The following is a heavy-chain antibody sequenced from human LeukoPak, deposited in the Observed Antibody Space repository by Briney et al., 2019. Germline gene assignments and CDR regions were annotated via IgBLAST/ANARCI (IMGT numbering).Heavy chain of an antibody. CDR1: GFTFSNYA. J-gene: IGHJ4*02. CDR3: ANEMDFWSGPFDY. CDR2: ISGSGSAT. D-gene: IGHD3-3*01. Sequence: GGSLRLSCAASGFTFSNYAMNWVRQAQAPGKGLEWVSGISGSGSATYYADSVKGRFTISRDNSKNTVFLQMNSLRAEDTAVYYCANEMDFWSGPFDYWGQGTLVTVSS. V-gene: IGHV3-23*01.